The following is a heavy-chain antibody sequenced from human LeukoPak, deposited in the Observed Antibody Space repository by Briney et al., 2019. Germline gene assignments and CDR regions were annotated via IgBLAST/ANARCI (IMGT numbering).Heavy chain of an antibody. CDR3: ARDRAEDYGSGSYYTPDWFDP. D-gene: IGHD3-10*01. V-gene: IGHV4-4*07. CDR1: GVPISSYY. J-gene: IGHJ5*02. CDR2: IYTSGST. Sequence: SETLSLTCTVSGVPISSYYWSWLRQPAGKGLEWIGRIYTSGSTNYTPSLKSRVTMSVDTSKNQFSLKLSSVTAADTAVCYCARDRAEDYGSGSYYTPDWFDPWGQGTLVTVSS.